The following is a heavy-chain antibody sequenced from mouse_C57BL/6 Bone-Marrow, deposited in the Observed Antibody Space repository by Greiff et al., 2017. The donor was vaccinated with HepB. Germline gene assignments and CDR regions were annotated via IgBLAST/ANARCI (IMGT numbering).Heavy chain of an antibody. V-gene: IGHV1-55*01. CDR3: ARWSRYDYASY. Sequence: VQLQQPGAELVKPGASVKMSCKASGYTFTSYWITWVKQRPGQGLEWIGDIYPGSGSTNYNEKFKSKATLTVYTSSSTAYMQLSSLTSEDSAVYYCARWSRYDYASYGGQGTLVTVSA. CDR2: IYPGSGST. CDR1: GYTFTSYW. D-gene: IGHD2-4*01. J-gene: IGHJ3*01.